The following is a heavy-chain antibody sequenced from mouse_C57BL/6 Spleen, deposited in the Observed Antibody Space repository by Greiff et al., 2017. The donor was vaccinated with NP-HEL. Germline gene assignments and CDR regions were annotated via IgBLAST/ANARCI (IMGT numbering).Heavy chain of an antibody. CDR1: GYTFTSYW. CDR2: IDPSDSET. V-gene: IGHV1-52*01. D-gene: IGHD3-2*02. CDR3: ASEGQLRLLAY. Sequence: QVQLQQPGAELVRPGSSVKLSCKASGYTFTSYWMHWVKQRPIQGLEWIGNIDPSDSETHYNQKFKDKATLTVDKSSSTAYMQLSSLTSEDSAVYYCASEGQLRLLAYWGQGTLVTVSA. J-gene: IGHJ3*01.